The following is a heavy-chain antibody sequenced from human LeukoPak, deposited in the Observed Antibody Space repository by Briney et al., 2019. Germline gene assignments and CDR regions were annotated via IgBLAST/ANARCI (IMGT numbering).Heavy chain of an antibody. CDR2: IIPIFGTA. Sequence: SVKVSCKASGGTFSSYAISWVRQAPGQGLEWMGGIIPIFGTANYAQKFQGRVTITADESTITAYMELSSLRSEDTAVYYCARQISGYDYVFDYWGQGTLVTVSS. V-gene: IGHV1-69*13. J-gene: IGHJ4*02. D-gene: IGHD5-12*01. CDR1: GGTFSSYA. CDR3: ARQISGYDYVFDY.